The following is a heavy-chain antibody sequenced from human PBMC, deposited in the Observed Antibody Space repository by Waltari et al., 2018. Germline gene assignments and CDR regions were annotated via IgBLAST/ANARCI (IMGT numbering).Heavy chain of an antibody. CDR1: GFSLTTNGVG. J-gene: IGHJ5*02. V-gene: IGHV2-5*02. Sequence: QITLRESGPTLVKPTQTLTLTCTFSGFSLTTNGVGVGWIRHPPGKALEWLVFIYWDDDKRYNPSRKRRPTITKETSKNEVVLTMTNMDPVDTDTYYCALRRDLRGDWNSGGLDPWRQGILVTVSS. CDR2: IYWDDDK. D-gene: IGHD2-21*01. CDR3: ALRRDLRGDWNSGGLDP.